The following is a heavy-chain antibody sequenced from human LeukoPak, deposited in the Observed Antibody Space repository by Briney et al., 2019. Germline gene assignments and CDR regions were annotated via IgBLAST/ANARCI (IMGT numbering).Heavy chain of an antibody. D-gene: IGHD1-26*01. CDR3: ARHHIVGALGWFDP. CDR1: GGSISSYY. V-gene: IGHV4-59*08. J-gene: IGHJ5*02. CDR2: IYYSGST. Sequence: SETLSLTCTDPGGSISSYYWSWIRQPPGKGLYRMGYIYYSGSTKYNPTLKSRFTISVDTSKNQFSLRLSSVTAADTAVYYCARHHIVGALGWFDPWGQGTLVTVSS.